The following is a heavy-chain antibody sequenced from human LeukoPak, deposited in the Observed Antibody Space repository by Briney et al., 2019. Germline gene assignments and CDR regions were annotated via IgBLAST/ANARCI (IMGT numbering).Heavy chain of an antibody. Sequence: SETLSLTCTVSGGSISSSSYYWGWIRQPPGKGLEWIGSIYYSGSTYYNPSLKSRVTISVDTSKNQFSLRLNSMTAADTAVYYCARQQLGIVVIDYWGQGTLVTVSS. CDR3: ARQQLGIVVIDY. CDR1: GGSISSSSYY. J-gene: IGHJ4*02. CDR2: IYYSGST. D-gene: IGHD2-2*01. V-gene: IGHV4-39*01.